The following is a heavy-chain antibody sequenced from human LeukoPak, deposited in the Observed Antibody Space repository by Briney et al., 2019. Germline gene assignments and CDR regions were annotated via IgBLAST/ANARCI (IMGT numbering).Heavy chain of an antibody. J-gene: IGHJ1*01. CDR2: INPNSGGT. Sequence: ASVKVSCKASGYTFTGYYMQWVRQAPGQGLEWMGWINPNSGGTNYAQKFQGGVTMTRDTSISTAYMELSRLRSDDTAVYYCAREGYSSRDFQHWGQGTLVTVSS. V-gene: IGHV1-2*02. CDR3: AREGYSSRDFQH. D-gene: IGHD6-13*01. CDR1: GYTFTGYY.